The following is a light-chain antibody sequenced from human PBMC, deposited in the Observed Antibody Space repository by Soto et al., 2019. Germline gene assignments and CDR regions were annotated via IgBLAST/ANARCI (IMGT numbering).Light chain of an antibody. V-gene: IGLV6-57*02. Sequence: NFMLTQPHSVSESPGKTVTISCTGSSGSIASNYVQWYQQRPGSAPTTVIYEDNQRPSGVPDRFSGSIDSSSNSASLTISGLKTEDEADYYCQSYDSSLSVVFGGGTQLTVL. CDR2: EDN. CDR3: QSYDSSLSVV. CDR1: SGSIASNY. J-gene: IGLJ2*01.